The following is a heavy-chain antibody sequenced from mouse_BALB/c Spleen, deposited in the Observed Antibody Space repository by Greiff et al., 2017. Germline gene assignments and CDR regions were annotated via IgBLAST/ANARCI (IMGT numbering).Heavy chain of an antibody. CDR3: ARMRDDIYAMDY. CDR2: IDPYNGGT. D-gene: IGHD2-3*01. J-gene: IGHJ4*01. V-gene: IGHV1S135*01. Sequence: VQLQQSGAELGKPGASVKISCKASGYSFTGYNMYWVKQSHRKSLEWIGYIDPYNGGTSYNQKSKGKATLTVDKSSSTAYMHLNSLTSEDSAIYYCARMRDDIYAMDYWGQGTSVTVSS. CDR1: GYSFTGYN.